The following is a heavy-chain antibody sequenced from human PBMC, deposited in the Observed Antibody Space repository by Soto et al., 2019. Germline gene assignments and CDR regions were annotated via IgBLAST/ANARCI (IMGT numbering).Heavy chain of an antibody. D-gene: IGHD3-10*01. CDR1: GFTFSSYG. J-gene: IGHJ4*02. CDR3: ARGGKWSPLHGSGRLGS. Sequence: QVQLVESGGGVVQPGRSLRLSCAASGFTFSSYGMHWVRQAPGKGLEWVAGIWYDGSNKYYADSVKGRFTISRVNAKNTLWLQMNRLGAEDTAVYYCARGGKWSPLHGSGRLGSWGQGTLVTVSS. CDR2: IWYDGSNK. V-gene: IGHV3-33*01.